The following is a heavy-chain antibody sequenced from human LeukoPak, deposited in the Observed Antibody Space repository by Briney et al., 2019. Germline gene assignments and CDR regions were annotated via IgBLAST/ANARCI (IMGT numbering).Heavy chain of an antibody. Sequence: ASVKVSCKVSGYTLTELSMHWVRQAPGKGLEWMGGFDPEDGETIYAQKFQGRVTMTEDTYTDTAYMELSRLRSDDTAVYYCARAYIAVGYMDVWGKGTTVTVSS. CDR2: FDPEDGET. CDR3: ARAYIAVGYMDV. J-gene: IGHJ6*03. CDR1: GYTLTELS. V-gene: IGHV1-24*01. D-gene: IGHD6-19*01.